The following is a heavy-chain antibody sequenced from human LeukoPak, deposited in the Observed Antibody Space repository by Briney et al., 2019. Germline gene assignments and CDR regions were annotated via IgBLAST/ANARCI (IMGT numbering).Heavy chain of an antibody. J-gene: IGHJ4*02. CDR2: YCGSGGST. CDR1: GFIFRSYA. V-gene: IGHV3-23*01. CDR3: AKDQVLRYFDWLFGSIHRY. D-gene: IGHD3-9*01. Sequence: GGSLRLSCAASGFIFRSYAMSWVRQATGVGVEWVSPYCGSGGSTYYADSVKGRFTISRDNSKNTLYLQMNSLRAEDTAVYYCAKDQVLRYFDWLFGSIHRYWGQGTLVTVSS.